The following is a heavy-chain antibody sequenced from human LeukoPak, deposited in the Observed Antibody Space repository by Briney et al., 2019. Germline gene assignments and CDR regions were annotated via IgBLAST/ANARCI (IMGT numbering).Heavy chain of an antibody. J-gene: IGHJ4*02. CDR3: AKRGVVIRVILVGFHKEAYYFDS. D-gene: IGHD3-22*01. V-gene: IGHV3-23*01. Sequence: GGSLRLSCAVSGITLSNYGMSWVRQAPGKGLEWVAGISGSGGRTSYADAVKGRFTISRDNAKNTLFLQMNSLRVEDTAVYFCAKRGVVIRVILVGFHKEAYYFDSWGQGALVTVSS. CDR2: ISGSGGRT. CDR1: GITLSNYG.